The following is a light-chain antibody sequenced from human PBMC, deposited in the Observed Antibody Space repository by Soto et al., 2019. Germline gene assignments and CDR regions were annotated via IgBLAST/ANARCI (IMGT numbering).Light chain of an antibody. CDR1: QGISSY. CDR2: AAS. V-gene: IGKV1-8*01. Sequence: AIRMTQSPSSLSASTGDRVTITCRASQGISSYLAWYQQKPGKAPKLLIYAASTLQSGVPSRFSGSGSGTDFTLTISCLQSEVFATYYCQQYDSYPPFTFGPGTKVDIK. J-gene: IGKJ3*01. CDR3: QQYDSYPPFT.